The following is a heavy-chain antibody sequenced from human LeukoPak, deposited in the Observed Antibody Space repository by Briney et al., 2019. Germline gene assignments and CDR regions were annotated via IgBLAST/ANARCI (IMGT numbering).Heavy chain of an antibody. CDR3: VTGPENYYDSSGYPSDSTYFQH. Sequence: PSDTLSLTCAVSGYSISSSNWWGWIRQPPGKGLEWIGYIYYSGSTYYNPSLKSRVTISVDTSKNQFSLKLSSVTAADTAVYYCVTGPENYYDSSGYPSDSTYFQHWGQGTLVTVSS. D-gene: IGHD3-22*01. V-gene: IGHV4-28*01. CDR1: GYSISSSNW. CDR2: IYYSGST. J-gene: IGHJ1*01.